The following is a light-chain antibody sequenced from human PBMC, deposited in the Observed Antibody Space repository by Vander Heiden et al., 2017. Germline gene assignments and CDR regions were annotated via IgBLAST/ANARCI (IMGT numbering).Light chain of an antibody. Sequence: DTVMTQSPDSLAVSLGERATIHCKSSQSVLYSSNNKNYLAWYQQKPGQPPKLLIYWASTRESGVPDRFSGSGSGTDFTHTISSLQAEDVAVYYCQQYYSTPWTFGQGTKVEIK. CDR2: WAS. V-gene: IGKV4-1*01. CDR3: QQYYSTPWT. CDR1: QSVLYSSNNKNY. J-gene: IGKJ1*01.